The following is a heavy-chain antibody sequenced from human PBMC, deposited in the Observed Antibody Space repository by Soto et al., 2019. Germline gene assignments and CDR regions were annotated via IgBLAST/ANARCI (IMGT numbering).Heavy chain of an antibody. Sequence: PSETLTLTCTVSGGSIISTFYYWGWLRPPPGRGLEWIANIHYSGETHYSPSLTSRVAISVDPSKRQISLTPNSVTAADPAVYYCEGRPDFRYHGWFGPWGQG. V-gene: IGHV4-39*01. CDR3: EGRPDFRYHGWFGP. CDR2: IHYSGET. D-gene: IGHD2-2*01. CDR1: GGSIISTFYY. J-gene: IGHJ5*02.